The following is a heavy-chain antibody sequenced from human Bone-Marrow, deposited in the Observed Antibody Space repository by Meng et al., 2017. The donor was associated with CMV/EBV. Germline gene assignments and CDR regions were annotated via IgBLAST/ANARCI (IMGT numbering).Heavy chain of an antibody. V-gene: IGHV3-7*01. D-gene: IGHD3-3*01. CDR3: ARTYYDFWSGYLHYFDY. CDR2: IKQDGSER. Sequence: GESLKISCAASGFTFSSYWMSWVRQAPGKGLEWVANIKQDGSERYYVDSVKGRFTISRDNAKNSLYLQMNSLRAEDTAVYYCARTYYDFWSGYLHYFDYWRQGTLVTVPQ. J-gene: IGHJ4*02. CDR1: GFTFSSYW.